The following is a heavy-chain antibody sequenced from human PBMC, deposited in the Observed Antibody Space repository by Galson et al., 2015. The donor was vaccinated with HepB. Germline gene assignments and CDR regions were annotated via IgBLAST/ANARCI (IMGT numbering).Heavy chain of an antibody. CDR2: INSDGSGT. Sequence: SLRLSCAVSGFTVNRYWMHWVRQAPGKGLVWVARINSDGSGTAYADSVRGRFTISRDNARKRLYLHMNGLKVEDTAVYYCARDPGGGGYDLDYWGQGTQVSVSS. J-gene: IGHJ4*02. CDR3: ARDPGGGGYDLDY. CDR1: GFTVNRYW. V-gene: IGHV3-74*01. D-gene: IGHD5-12*01.